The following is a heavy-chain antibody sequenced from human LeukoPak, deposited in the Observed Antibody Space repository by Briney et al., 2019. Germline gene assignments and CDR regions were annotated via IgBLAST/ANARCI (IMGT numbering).Heavy chain of an antibody. V-gene: IGHV5-10-1*01. Sequence: HGESLKISCKGSGYRFTSYWIGWVRQMPGKGLEWMGRIDPSDSYTNYSPSFQGHVTISADKSISTAYLQWSSLKASDTAMFYCARHMYNSGGNGDYWGKGTLVTVPS. CDR3: ARHMYNSGGNGDY. CDR1: GYRFTSYW. D-gene: IGHD6-19*01. J-gene: IGHJ4*02. CDR2: IDPSDSYT.